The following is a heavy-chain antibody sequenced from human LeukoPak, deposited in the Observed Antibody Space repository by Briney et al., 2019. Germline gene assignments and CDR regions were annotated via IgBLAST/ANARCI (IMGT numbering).Heavy chain of an antibody. CDR3: ARGRGVVVPAAINY. D-gene: IGHD2-2*01. V-gene: IGHV4-34*01. J-gene: IGHJ4*02. CDR1: GGSFSGYY. CDR2: INHSGST. Sequence: PSETLSLTCAVYGGSFSGYYWSWIRQPPGKGLEWIGEINHSGSTNYNPSLKSRFTISVDTSKNQFSLKLSSVTAADTAVYYCARGRGVVVPAAINYWGQGTLVTVSS.